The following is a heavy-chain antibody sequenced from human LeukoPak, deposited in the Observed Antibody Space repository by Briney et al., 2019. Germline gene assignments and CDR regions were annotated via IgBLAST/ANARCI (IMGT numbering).Heavy chain of an antibody. V-gene: IGHV3-7*03. J-gene: IGHJ4*02. CDR1: GFSFSSFW. Sequence: PGGSLRLSCTASGFSFSSFWMSWVRQAPGKGLEWAANIKDDGSVKNHVDSLKGRFSISRDNARNSLYLQISSLRAEDTAVYYCATNHDYWGQGTLVTVSS. CDR2: IKDDGSVK. CDR3: ATNHDY.